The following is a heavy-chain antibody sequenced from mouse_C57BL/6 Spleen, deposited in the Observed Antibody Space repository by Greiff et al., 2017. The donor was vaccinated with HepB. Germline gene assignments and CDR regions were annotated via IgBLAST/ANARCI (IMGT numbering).Heavy chain of an antibody. CDR1: GYTFTSYG. J-gene: IGHJ4*01. D-gene: IGHD2-1*01. Sequence: VQLQESGAELARPGASVKLSCKASGYTFTSYGISWVKQRTGQGLEWIGEIYPRSGNTYYNEKFKGKATLTADKSSSTAYMELRSLTSEDSAVYFCARDYYDYDAMDYWGQGTSVTVSS. CDR3: ARDYYDYDAMDY. V-gene: IGHV1-81*01. CDR2: IYPRSGNT.